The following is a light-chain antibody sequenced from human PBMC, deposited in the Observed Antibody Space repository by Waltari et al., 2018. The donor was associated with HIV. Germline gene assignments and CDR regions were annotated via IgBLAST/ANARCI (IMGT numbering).Light chain of an antibody. J-gene: IGLJ3*02. CDR3: QSSDRTNQV. V-gene: IGLV6-57*01. CDR1: SGSLTSKY. CDR2: EDD. Sequence: NFMLTQPHSVSASPGKTVTISCTRTSGSLTSKYVQWLHRRPGGSPTPVIYEDDQRPSGVPGRFSGSIDSTSNSASLTSSGLKPEDEADYYCQSSDRTNQVFGGGTKLTVL.